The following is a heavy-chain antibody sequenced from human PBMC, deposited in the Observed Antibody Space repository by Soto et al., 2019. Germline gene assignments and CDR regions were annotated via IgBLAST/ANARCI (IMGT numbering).Heavy chain of an antibody. V-gene: IGHV3-30*03. CDR1: GFTFSSYG. CDR2: ISYDGSNK. Sequence: QVQLVESGGGVVQPGRSLRLSCAASGFTFSSYGMHWVRQAPGKGLEWVAVISYDGSNKYYADSVKGRFTISRDNSKNTLYLQMNSLRAEDTAVYYCARDRDPQSPYYDFWSGYPYSDFDPWGQGTLVTVSS. CDR3: ARDRDPQSPYYDFWSGYPYSDFDP. D-gene: IGHD3-3*01. J-gene: IGHJ5*02.